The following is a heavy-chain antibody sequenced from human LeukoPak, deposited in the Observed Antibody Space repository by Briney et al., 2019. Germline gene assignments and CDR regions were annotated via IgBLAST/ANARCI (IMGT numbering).Heavy chain of an antibody. CDR2: ISYDGSKI. CDR1: GFTFSSYS. J-gene: IGHJ4*02. Sequence: GSLRLSCEASGFTFSSYSMNWVRQAPGKGLEWVAVISYDGSKIYYADSMKGRFTISRDKSKNTLFLQMNSLRAEDTAVYYCARGCSSTSCSGTFDYWGQGTLVTVSS. D-gene: IGHD2-2*01. V-gene: IGHV3-30*03. CDR3: ARGCSSTSCSGTFDY.